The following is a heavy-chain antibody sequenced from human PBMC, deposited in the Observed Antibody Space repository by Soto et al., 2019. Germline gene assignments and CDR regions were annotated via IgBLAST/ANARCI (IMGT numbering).Heavy chain of an antibody. Sequence: QITLKESGPTLVKPTQTLTLTCSLSGVSLNTAGMGVGWIRQPPGKALEWLALIYWNDDGRYNPSLKSRLTISHDSSKNQVVLTMTNMDPVDTATYSCAHLYTWNYITPFDYWGRGILVSVSS. CDR3: AHLYTWNYITPFDY. D-gene: IGHD1-7*01. CDR2: IYWNDDG. J-gene: IGHJ4*02. V-gene: IGHV2-5*01. CDR1: GVSLNTAGMG.